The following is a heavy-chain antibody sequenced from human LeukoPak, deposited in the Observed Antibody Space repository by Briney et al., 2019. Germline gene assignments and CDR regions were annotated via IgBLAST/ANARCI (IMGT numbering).Heavy chain of an antibody. CDR2: IYTSGST. Sequence: SETLSLTCTVSDGSINGYYWSWIRQPAGKGLEFIGRIYTSGSTNYHYSLKSRVTISVNTSKNQFSLKLSSVTAADTAVYYCARGTRGSPPYYYYYMDVWGKGTPVTISS. J-gene: IGHJ6*03. V-gene: IGHV4-4*07. D-gene: IGHD6-6*01. CDR3: ARGTRGSPPYYYYYMDV. CDR1: DGSINGYY.